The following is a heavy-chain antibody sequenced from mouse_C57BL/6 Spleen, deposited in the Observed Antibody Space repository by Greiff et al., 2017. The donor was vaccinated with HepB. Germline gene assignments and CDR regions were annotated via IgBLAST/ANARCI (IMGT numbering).Heavy chain of an antibody. D-gene: IGHD1-1*01. CDR1: GYSFTGYF. J-gene: IGHJ4*01. V-gene: IGHV1-20*01. CDR2: IIPYNGDT. Sequence: EVQLQQSGPELVKPGDSVKISCKASGYSFTGYFMNWVMQSHGKSLEWIGRIIPYNGDTFYNQKFKGKATLTVDKSSSTAHMELRSLTSEDSAVYYCAREGTTVPYYYAMDYWGQGTSVTVSS. CDR3: AREGTTVPYYYAMDY.